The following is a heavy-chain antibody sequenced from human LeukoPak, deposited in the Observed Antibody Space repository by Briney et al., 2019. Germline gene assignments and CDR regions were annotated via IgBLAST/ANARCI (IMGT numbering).Heavy chain of an antibody. CDR3: AREDYYGSGSPDY. J-gene: IGHJ4*02. D-gene: IGHD3-10*01. CDR2: INPSSGST. V-gene: IGHV1-46*01. CDR1: GYTFSSFY. Sequence: GASVKVSCKASGYTFSSFYMHWVRQAPGQRLEWMGIINPSSGSTNYAQKLQHRESKTRDTSTSTAYMELSRLRSDDTAVYYCAREDYYGSGSPDYWGQGTLVTVSS.